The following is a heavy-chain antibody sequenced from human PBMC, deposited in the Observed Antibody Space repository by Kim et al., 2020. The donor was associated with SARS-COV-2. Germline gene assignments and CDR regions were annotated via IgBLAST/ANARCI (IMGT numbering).Heavy chain of an antibody. CDR1: GFTFDDYA. CDR2: ISWDGGST. CDR3: AKDIVGATVSYYGMDV. V-gene: IGHV3-43D*03. D-gene: IGHD1-26*01. J-gene: IGHJ6*02. Sequence: GGSLRLSCAASGFTFDDYAMHWVRQAPGKGLEWVSLISWDGGSTYYADSVKGRFTISRDNSKNSLYLQMNSLRAEDTALYYCAKDIVGATVSYYGMDVWGQGTTVTVSS.